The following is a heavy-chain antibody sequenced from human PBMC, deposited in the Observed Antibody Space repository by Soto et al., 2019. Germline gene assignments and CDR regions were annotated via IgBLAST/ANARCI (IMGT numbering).Heavy chain of an antibody. J-gene: IGHJ4*02. D-gene: IGHD2-8*02. Sequence: QVQLQQWGAGLLKPSETLSLTCAVNTESFSNYYWSWIRQPPGKGLEWVGEINDSGTTNYSPSLKGRVTISVDTFKNQFALKLASVTAADTAIYYCVGGRGRLVGFDYWGQGTLVTVSS. V-gene: IGHV4-34*01. CDR2: INDSGTT. CDR1: TESFSNYY. CDR3: VGGRGRLVGFDY.